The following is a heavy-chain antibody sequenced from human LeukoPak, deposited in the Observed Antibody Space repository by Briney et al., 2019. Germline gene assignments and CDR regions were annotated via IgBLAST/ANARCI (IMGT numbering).Heavy chain of an antibody. CDR1: GGSISSYY. CDR3: ARVSGYDWESFYDY. J-gene: IGHJ4*02. D-gene: IGHD5-12*01. CDR2: IYYSGST. V-gene: IGHV4-59*01. Sequence: SETLSLTCTFSGGSISSYYWSWIRQPPGKGLEWSGYIYYSGSTNYDPSLQSRVTISVDTSKNQSSLKLNSLTSEDTAVYYCARVSGYDWESFYDYWGQGTLVTVSS.